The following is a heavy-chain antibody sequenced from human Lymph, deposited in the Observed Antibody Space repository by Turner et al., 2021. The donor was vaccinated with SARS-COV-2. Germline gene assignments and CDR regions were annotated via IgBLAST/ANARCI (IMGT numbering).Heavy chain of an antibody. Sequence: QVQLVESGGGVVQPGRSLCLSCAASGFTFNNYPMQGVRQDPGKGLEWVAVISYDGSNKYYADSVKGRITISRDNSKNTLYLQMNSLRAEDTAVYYCARDSSGSGTLDYWGQGTLVTVSS. D-gene: IGHD3-10*01. V-gene: IGHV3-30-3*01. CDR1: GFTFNNYP. J-gene: IGHJ4*02. CDR3: ARDSSGSGTLDY. CDR2: ISYDGSNK.